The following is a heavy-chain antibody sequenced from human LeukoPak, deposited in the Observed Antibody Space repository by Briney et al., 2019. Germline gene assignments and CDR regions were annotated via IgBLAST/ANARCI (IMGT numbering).Heavy chain of an antibody. Sequence: PSETLSLTCTVSGGSTSSSSYYWGWIRQPPGKGLEWIGSIYYSGSTYYNPSLKSRVTISVDTSKNQFSLKLSSVTAADTAVYYCARAGPIGYYYYMDVWGKGTTVTVSS. V-gene: IGHV4-39*07. CDR2: IYYSGST. CDR1: GGSTSSSSYY. J-gene: IGHJ6*03. D-gene: IGHD3-16*01. CDR3: ARAGPIGYYYYMDV.